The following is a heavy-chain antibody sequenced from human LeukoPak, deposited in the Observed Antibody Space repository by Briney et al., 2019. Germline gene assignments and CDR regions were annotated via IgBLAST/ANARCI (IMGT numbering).Heavy chain of an antibody. CDR2: IYSGGNT. D-gene: IGHD5-18*01. CDR1: GFTVSNNY. V-gene: IGHV3-53*05. CDR3: AKGVDTATLHGAFDI. J-gene: IGHJ3*02. Sequence: GGSLRLSCAASGFTVSNNYMSWVRQAPGKGLEWVSVIYSGGNTHYADSVKGRFTIPRDNSKNTLYLQMNSLRVEDTAVYYCAKGVDTATLHGAFDIWGQGTMVTVSS.